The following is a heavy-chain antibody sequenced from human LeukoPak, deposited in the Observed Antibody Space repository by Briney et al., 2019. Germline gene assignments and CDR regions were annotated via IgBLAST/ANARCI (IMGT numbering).Heavy chain of an antibody. V-gene: IGHV1-46*03. CDR2: INPSGSST. J-gene: IGHJ5*02. CDR3: VTNFWSASNWFDP. D-gene: IGHD3-3*01. CDR1: GYTFTSYY. Sequence: ASVKVSCTASGYTFTSYYMHWVRQAPGQGLEWMGIINPSGSSTSYAQKFQGRVTMTRDTSTSTVYMELSSLRSEDTAMYYCVTNFWSASNWFDPWGQGTLVTVSS.